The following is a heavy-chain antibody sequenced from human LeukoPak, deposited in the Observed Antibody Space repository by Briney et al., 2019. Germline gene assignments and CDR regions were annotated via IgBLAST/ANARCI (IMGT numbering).Heavy chain of an antibody. CDR1: GYIFTNFG. CDR2: IIPMFGTA. D-gene: IGHD3-10*01. J-gene: IGHJ1*01. V-gene: IGHV1-69*13. CDR3: ARDGHRGFREH. Sequence: GASVKVSCKASGYIFTNFGISWVRQAPGQGLEWMGGIIPMFGTANYAQKFQGRVTITADEFTSTAYMELSSLRSEDTAVYYCARDGHRGFREHWGQGTLVTVSS.